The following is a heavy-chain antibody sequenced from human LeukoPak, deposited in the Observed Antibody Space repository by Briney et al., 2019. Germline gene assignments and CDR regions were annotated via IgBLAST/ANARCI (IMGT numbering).Heavy chain of an antibody. V-gene: IGHV1-69*13. J-gene: IGHJ4*02. D-gene: IGHD5-18*01. CDR2: IIPIFGTA. CDR1: GGTFSSYA. CDR3: ARDYRGGYSYGRAFDY. Sequence: ASVKVSCKASGGTFSSYAISWVRQAPGQGLEWMGGIIPIFGTANYAQKFQGRVTITADESTSTAYMELRSLRSEDTAVYYCARDYRGGYSYGRAFDYWGQGTLVTVSS.